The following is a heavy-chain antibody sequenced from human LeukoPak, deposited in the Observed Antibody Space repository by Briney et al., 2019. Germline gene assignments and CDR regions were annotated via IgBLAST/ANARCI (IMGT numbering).Heavy chain of an antibody. J-gene: IGHJ4*02. V-gene: IGHV4-34*01. CDR3: TRQQTNNYGPGPPFEF. D-gene: IGHD3-10*01. CDR1: GGSFSGYY. Sequence: SETLSLTCAVYGGSFSGYYWSWIRQPPGKGLEWIGSIYKAGNTNYSPSLRSRVFISVDTSNNQFSLSLSSVTAADTAVYFVTRQQTNNYGPGPPFEFWGQGTLVSVS. CDR2: IYKAGNT.